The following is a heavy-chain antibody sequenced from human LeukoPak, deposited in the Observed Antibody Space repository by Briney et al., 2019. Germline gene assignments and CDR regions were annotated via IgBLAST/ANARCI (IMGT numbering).Heavy chain of an antibody. D-gene: IGHD6-19*01. CDR2: ISSSGGTT. CDR3: AKAGVAVPATPEY. CDR1: GFTFSSYA. Sequence: GGSLRLSCAASGFTFSSYAMNWVRQAPGKGLEWVSVISSSGGTTYYSDSVKGRFIISRDNSKNTLYLQMNSLRAEDTAVYYCAKAGVAVPATPEYCGQGTQVTVSS. J-gene: IGHJ4*02. V-gene: IGHV3-23*01.